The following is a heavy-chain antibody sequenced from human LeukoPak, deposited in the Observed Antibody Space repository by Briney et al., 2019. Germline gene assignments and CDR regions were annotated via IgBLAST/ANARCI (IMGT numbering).Heavy chain of an antibody. D-gene: IGHD6-13*01. J-gene: IGHJ4*02. CDR2: TNHSGTT. V-gene: IGHV4-34*01. Sequence: PSETLSLTCAVSGESFTTHYWSWIRQPRGKRLEWIGETNHSGTTNYNPCLKSRVTMSVDTSKKQFSLNLTYVTAADTAVYYCAREGRLAAALEYWGQGTLVTVSS. CDR3: AREGRLAAALEY. CDR1: GESFTTHY.